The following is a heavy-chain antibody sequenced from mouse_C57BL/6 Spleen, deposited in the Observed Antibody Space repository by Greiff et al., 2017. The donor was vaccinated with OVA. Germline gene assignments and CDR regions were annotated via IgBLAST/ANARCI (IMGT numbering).Heavy chain of an antibody. Sequence: EVHLVESGGGLVQPGGSLKLSCAASGFTFSDYGMAWVRQAPRKGPEWVAFISNLAYSIYYADTVTGRFTISRENAKNTLYLEMSSLRSEDTAMYYCARAHYSNYFDYWGQGTTLIVSS. CDR3: ARAHYSNYFDY. V-gene: IGHV5-15*01. J-gene: IGHJ2*01. CDR1: GFTFSDYG. CDR2: ISNLAYSI. D-gene: IGHD2-5*01.